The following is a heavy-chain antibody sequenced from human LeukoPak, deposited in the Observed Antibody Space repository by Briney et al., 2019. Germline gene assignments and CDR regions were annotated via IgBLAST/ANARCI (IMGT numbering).Heavy chain of an antibody. CDR1: GFIFSSYW. CDR3: ARTAATSTGSLDD. D-gene: IGHD6-13*01. J-gene: IGHJ4*02. Sequence: SGGSLRLSCAASGFIFSSYWMTWVRQPPGKGLEWVANIKPDGSEKTYVGSVKGRFTISRDNAKNTLHLQMNSLRVEDKAIYYCARTAATSTGSLDDWGQGTLVTVSS. CDR2: IKPDGSEK. V-gene: IGHV3-7*01.